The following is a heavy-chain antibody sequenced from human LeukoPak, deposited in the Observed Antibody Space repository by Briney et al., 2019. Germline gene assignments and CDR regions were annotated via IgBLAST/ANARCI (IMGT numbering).Heavy chain of an antibody. Sequence: PGGSLRLSCAASGFTFSSYTMNWVRQAPGKGLEWVSFISSSSSYIYDADSVKGRFTISRDNAKKSLYLQMDSLRAEDTAVYYCARGAWSENPFDYWGQGTLVTVSS. D-gene: IGHD1-14*01. J-gene: IGHJ4*02. CDR3: ARGAWSENPFDY. V-gene: IGHV3-21*01. CDR2: ISSSSSYI. CDR1: GFTFSSYT.